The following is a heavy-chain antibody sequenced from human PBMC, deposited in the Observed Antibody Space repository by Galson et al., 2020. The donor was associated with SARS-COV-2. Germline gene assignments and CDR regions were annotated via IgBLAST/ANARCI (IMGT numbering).Heavy chain of an antibody. Sequence: ASVKVSCKASGYSFTSYAMQWVRQDPGQRLEWMGWINAGNGHTKYSQKFQGRVTITRDTSASTAYMELSSLRSEDTAVYYCARDPIVGSSNFDYWGQGTRVTVSS. J-gene: IGHJ4*02. CDR3: ARDPIVGSSNFDY. CDR1: GYSFTSYA. D-gene: IGHD1-26*01. CDR2: INAGNGHT. V-gene: IGHV1-3*01.